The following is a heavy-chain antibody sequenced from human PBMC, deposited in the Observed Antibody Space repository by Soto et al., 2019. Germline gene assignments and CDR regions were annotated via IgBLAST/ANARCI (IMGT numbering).Heavy chain of an antibody. Sequence: QVQLQQWGAGLLKPSETLSLTCAVNGRSFSGYQWTWFRQPPGKGLEWIGEINHSGGTNYNASLESRVTISLDTSENQFSLRLTSVTAADTAVYYCARGWRAAFDYWGQGTLVTVS. D-gene: IGHD6-25*01. V-gene: IGHV4-34*01. J-gene: IGHJ4*02. CDR3: ARGWRAAFDY. CDR1: GRSFSGYQ. CDR2: INHSGGT.